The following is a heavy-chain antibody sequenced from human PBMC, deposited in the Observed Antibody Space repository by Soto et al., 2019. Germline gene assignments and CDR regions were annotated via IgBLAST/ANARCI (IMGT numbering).Heavy chain of an antibody. V-gene: IGHV4-28*01. D-gene: IGHD1-1*01. Sequence: QVQLQESGPGLVKPSDTLSLTCAVSGYSISSSHWWGWIRQPPGKGLEWIGYISYTGSTYYNPSLKSRVTMSVDTSKNQLSLKLTSVTAVDTAVYYCARTVGWNDDGGEGAYYYYMDVWGKGTTVTVSS. J-gene: IGHJ6*03. CDR2: ISYTGST. CDR3: ARTVGWNDDGGEGAYYYYMDV. CDR1: GYSISSSHW.